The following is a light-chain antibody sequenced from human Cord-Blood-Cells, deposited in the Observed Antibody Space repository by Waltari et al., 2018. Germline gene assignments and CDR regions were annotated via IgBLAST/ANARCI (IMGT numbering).Light chain of an antibody. Sequence: EIVMTQSPAPLSVSPGERAALSCRASQSVSSNLAWYQQKPGQAPRLLIYGASTRATGIPARFSGSGSGTEFTLTISSLQSEDFAVYYCQQYNNWRFTFGPGTKVDIK. CDR1: QSVSSN. J-gene: IGKJ3*01. CDR3: QQYNNWRFT. CDR2: GAS. V-gene: IGKV3-15*01.